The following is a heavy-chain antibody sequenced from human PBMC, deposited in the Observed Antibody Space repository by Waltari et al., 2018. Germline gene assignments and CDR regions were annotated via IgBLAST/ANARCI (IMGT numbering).Heavy chain of an antibody. CDR3: ARDARDTMVDAFDI. D-gene: IGHD3-10*01. Sequence: QLQLQESGPGLVKPSETLSLTCTVSGGSISSSSYYWGWIRQPPGKGLEWIGSIYYSGSTYYNPSLKGRVTISVDKSKNQFSVKLGAVTAADTAVYYCARDARDTMVDAFDIWGQGTMVTVSS. CDR2: IYYSGST. J-gene: IGHJ3*02. CDR1: GGSISSSSYY. V-gene: IGHV4-39*07.